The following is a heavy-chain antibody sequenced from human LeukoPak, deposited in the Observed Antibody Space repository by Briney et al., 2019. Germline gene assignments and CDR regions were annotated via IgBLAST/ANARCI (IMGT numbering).Heavy chain of an antibody. CDR3: ASAGYGGDY. Sequence: SETLSLTCAVSGGSISSYYWSWIRQPPGKGLEWIWYIYYSGSTNYNPSLKSRVTISVGTSKNQFSLKLSSVTAADTAVYYCASAGYGGDYWGQGTLVTVSS. CDR2: IYYSGST. V-gene: IGHV4-59*01. CDR1: GGSISSYY. D-gene: IGHD4-23*01. J-gene: IGHJ4*02.